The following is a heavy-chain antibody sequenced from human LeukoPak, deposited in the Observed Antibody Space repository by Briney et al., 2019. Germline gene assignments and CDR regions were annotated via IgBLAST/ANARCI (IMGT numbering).Heavy chain of an antibody. V-gene: IGHV1-2*02. J-gene: IGHJ4*02. D-gene: IGHD1-20*01. CDR1: GYTFTGYY. Sequence: GASVKVSCKASGYTFTGYYMHWVRQAPGQGLEWMGWINPNSGGTNYAQKFQGRVTMTRDTSISTAYMELSRLRSDDTAVYYCARALNNWNDVGMPYNYWGQGTLVTVSS. CDR3: ARALNNWNDVGMPYNY. CDR2: INPNSGGT.